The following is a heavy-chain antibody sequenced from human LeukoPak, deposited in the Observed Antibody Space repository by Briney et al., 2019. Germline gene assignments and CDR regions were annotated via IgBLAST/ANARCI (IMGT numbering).Heavy chain of an antibody. V-gene: IGHV4-34*01. J-gene: IGHJ4*02. CDR2: INHSGST. CDR3: ARVDGDGYEYIWGSYRQTATGLYFDY. Sequence: SETLSLTCAVYGGSFSGYYWSWIRQPPGKGLEWIGEINHSGSTNYNPSLKSRVTISVDTSKNQFSLKLSSVTAADTAVYYCARVDGDGYEYIWGSYRQTATGLYFDYWGQGTLVTVSS. D-gene: IGHD3-16*02. CDR1: GGSFSGYY.